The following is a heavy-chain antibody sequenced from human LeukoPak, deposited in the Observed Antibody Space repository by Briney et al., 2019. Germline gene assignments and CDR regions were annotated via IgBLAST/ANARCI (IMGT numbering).Heavy chain of an antibody. J-gene: IGHJ4*02. CDR1: GYTFTGRY. V-gene: IGHV1-2*02. Sequence: ASVKVSCKASGYTFTGRYVHWVRQTPGQGLEWMGWINPNSGGTNYAQKFQGRVTMTRDTSISTAYMELSRLRSDDTAVYYCAREGHCSSTNCYFSFDYWGQETLVTVSS. CDR2: INPNSGGT. CDR3: AREGHCSSTNCYFSFDY. D-gene: IGHD2-2*01.